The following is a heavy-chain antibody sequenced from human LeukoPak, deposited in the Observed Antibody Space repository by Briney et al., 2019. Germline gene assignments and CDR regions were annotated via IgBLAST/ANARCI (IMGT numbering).Heavy chain of an antibody. J-gene: IGHJ5*02. CDR1: GYTFTGYY. Sequence: GASVKVSCKASGYTFTGYYMHWVRQAPGQGLEWMGWINPNSGGTNYAQKFQGGVTMTRDTSISTAYMELSRLRSDDTAVYYCARSPDYYDSSGYYYALNWFDPWGQGTLVTVSS. V-gene: IGHV1-2*02. CDR2: INPNSGGT. D-gene: IGHD3-22*01. CDR3: ARSPDYYDSSGYYYALNWFDP.